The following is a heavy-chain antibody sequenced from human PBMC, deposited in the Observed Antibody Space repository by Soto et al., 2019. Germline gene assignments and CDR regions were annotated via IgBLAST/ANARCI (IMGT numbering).Heavy chain of an antibody. Sequence: PSQTLSLTCAISGDSVSTNTSTWNWIRQSPSRGLEWLGRTYYRSKWYTHYAESVKSRITINPDTAKNQFSLQLSSVTPEDTAVNYCASYYYDSSADSPYFFDFWGQGPPVTVSS. CDR1: GDSVSTNTST. D-gene: IGHD3-22*01. J-gene: IGHJ4*02. V-gene: IGHV6-1*01. CDR3: ASYYYDSSADSPYFFDF. CDR2: TYYRSKWYT.